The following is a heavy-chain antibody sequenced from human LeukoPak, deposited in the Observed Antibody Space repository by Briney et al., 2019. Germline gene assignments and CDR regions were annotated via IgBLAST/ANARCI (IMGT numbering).Heavy chain of an antibody. V-gene: IGHV3-74*01. D-gene: IGHD2-21*01. J-gene: IGHJ5*02. CDR2: INSDGSST. Sequence: PGGSLRLSCTASVFTFSNYWMHWVRQAPGKGLVWVSNINSDGSSTNYADSVKGRFSISRDNAKNTLYLQMNGLRAEDTAVYYCALFSPPFAWGQGSLVTVSS. CDR1: VFTFSNYW. CDR3: ALFSPPFA.